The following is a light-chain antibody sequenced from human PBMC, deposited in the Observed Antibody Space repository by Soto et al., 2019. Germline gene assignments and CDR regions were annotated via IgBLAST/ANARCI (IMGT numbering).Light chain of an antibody. V-gene: IGLV1-40*01. Sequence: QPVLTQPPSVSGAPGQRVTISCTGSSSNIGAGYDVHWYQQLPGTAPKLLIYGNSNRPSGVPDRFSGSKSGTSASLAITGLQAEDEADYYCQSYDSSLNGGVFGGGNKLTVL. J-gene: IGLJ3*02. CDR1: SSNIGAGYD. CDR3: QSYDSSLNGGV. CDR2: GNS.